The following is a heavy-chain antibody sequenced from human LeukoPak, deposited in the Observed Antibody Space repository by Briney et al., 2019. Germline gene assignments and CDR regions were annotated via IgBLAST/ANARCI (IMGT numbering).Heavy chain of an antibody. CDR3: ARSGGYCSGGSCYSDAFDI. CDR1: GYSFTSYW. CDR2: IYPGDSDT. D-gene: IGHD2-15*01. J-gene: IGHJ3*02. V-gene: IGHV5-51*01. Sequence: WESLKISFNSSGYSFTSYWIGWVRQISGKGLEWMGIIYPGDSDTRYIPSFQGQVTISADKSISTAYLQWSSLKASDTAMYYCARSGGYCSGGSCYSDAFDIWGQGTMVTVSS.